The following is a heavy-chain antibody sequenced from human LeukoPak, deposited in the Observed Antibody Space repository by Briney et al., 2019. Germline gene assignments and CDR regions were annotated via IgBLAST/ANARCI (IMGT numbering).Heavy chain of an antibody. Sequence: GGSLRLSCAASGFTVSSNYMSWVRQVPGKGLEWVSVIFSGGSTYFADSVKGRFTISRHNSKNTLYLQMNSLRAEDTAVYYCARGALYDILTGYQSHAFDVWGQGTMVTVSS. J-gene: IGHJ3*01. CDR3: ARGALYDILTGYQSHAFDV. CDR2: IFSGGST. V-gene: IGHV3-53*04. D-gene: IGHD3-9*01. CDR1: GFTVSSNY.